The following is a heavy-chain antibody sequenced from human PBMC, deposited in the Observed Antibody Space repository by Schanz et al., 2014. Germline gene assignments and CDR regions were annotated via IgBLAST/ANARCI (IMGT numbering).Heavy chain of an antibody. CDR1: GGTFSSYT. D-gene: IGHD1-26*01. Sequence: QVQLVQSGAEVKKPGSSVKVSCKASGGTFSSYTISWVRQAPGQGLEWMGRILPIVGIANYAQNFQGRVTITADKFTSTAYMEVRSLTSDDSAVYYCARDRDQWDGNYLDYWGQGTLVTVSS. J-gene: IGHJ4*02. CDR2: ILPIVGIA. V-gene: IGHV1-69*08. CDR3: ARDRDQWDGNYLDY.